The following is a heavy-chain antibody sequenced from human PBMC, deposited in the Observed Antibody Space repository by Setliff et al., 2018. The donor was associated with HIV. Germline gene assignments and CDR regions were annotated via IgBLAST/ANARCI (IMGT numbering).Heavy chain of an antibody. CDR1: GGSISSYY. Sequence: SETLSLTCTVSGGSISSYYWSWIRQPPGKGLEWIGYIYTSGSTNYNPSLKSRVTISIDTSKNQVSLRLRSVTAADTAVYYCARERGSSSGYYYYGMDVWGQGTTVTVSS. J-gene: IGHJ6*02. V-gene: IGHV4-4*09. D-gene: IGHD6-6*01. CDR3: ARERGSSSGYYYYGMDV. CDR2: IYTSGST.